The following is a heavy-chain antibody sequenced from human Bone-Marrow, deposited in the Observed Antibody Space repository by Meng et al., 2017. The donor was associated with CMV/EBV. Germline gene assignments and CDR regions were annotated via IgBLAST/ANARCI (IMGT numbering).Heavy chain of an antibody. D-gene: IGHD1-26*01. CDR1: FVISSLW. V-gene: IGHV3-74*03. Sequence: FVISSLWMHWFRQAPGEGLVWVSHINTDGTTTSYADSVKGRFTISRDNAKDTLYLQINSLRAEDTAVYFCTRVAGPIVGGTRDFDFWGQGALVTVSS. CDR2: INTDGTTT. CDR3: TRVAGPIVGGTRDFDF. J-gene: IGHJ4*02.